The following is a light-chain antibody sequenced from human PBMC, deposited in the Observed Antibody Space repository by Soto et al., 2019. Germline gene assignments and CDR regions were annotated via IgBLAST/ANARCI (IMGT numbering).Light chain of an antibody. CDR2: GAS. CDR3: QQYGRSPPGT. Sequence: EIVLTQSPGTLSLSPGERATLSCRASQSVSSSYLAWYQQKPGQAPRLLIFGASSKATGIPDRFSGSGSGTNVTLTISRLEPDDFAVYYCQQYGRSPPGTFGQGTKVEIK. J-gene: IGKJ1*01. V-gene: IGKV3-20*01. CDR1: QSVSSSY.